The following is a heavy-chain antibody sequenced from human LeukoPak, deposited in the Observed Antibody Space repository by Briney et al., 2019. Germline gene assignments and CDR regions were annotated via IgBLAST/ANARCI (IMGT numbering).Heavy chain of an antibody. CDR3: ARAYGSGSYCDAFDI. CDR2: IYHSGST. Sequence: PSETLSLTCAVSGYSISSGYYWGWIRQPPGKGLEWIGSIYHSGSTYYNPSLKSRVTISADTSKNQFSLKLSSVTAADTAVYYCARAYGSGSYCDAFDIWGQGTMVTVSS. V-gene: IGHV4-38-2*01. CDR1: GYSISSGYY. D-gene: IGHD3-10*01. J-gene: IGHJ3*02.